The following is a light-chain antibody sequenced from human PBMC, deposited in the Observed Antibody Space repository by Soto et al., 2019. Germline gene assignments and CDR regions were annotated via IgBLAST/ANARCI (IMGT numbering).Light chain of an antibody. CDR1: SGHSSYA. V-gene: IGLV4-69*01. Sequence: QPVLTQSPSASASLGASVKLTCTLSSGHSSYAIAWHQQQPEKGPRYFMRVNSDGSHSKGDGIPDRFSGSSSGAERYLTISSLQSEDEADYYCQTWGTGAVVFGGGTKLTVL. J-gene: IGLJ2*01. CDR2: VNSDGSH. CDR3: QTWGTGAVV.